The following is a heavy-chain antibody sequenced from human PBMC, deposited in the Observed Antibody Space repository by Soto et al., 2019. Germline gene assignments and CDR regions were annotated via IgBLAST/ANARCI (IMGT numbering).Heavy chain of an antibody. V-gene: IGHV1-69*01. CDR2: IIPMPGTA. Sequence: QVQLVQSGAEVKKPGSSVKVSCKASGGTFGSYAISCERHAPGHGLEWRGGIIPMPGTANYAQKIQGRVTIAADESTSTADMELSSLRSEDTAVYYCARSQGSSTIFESYYYYYYGMDVWGQGTTVAVSS. D-gene: IGHD2-2*01. J-gene: IGHJ6*02. CDR1: GGTFGSYA. CDR3: ARSQGSSTIFESYYYYYYGMDV.